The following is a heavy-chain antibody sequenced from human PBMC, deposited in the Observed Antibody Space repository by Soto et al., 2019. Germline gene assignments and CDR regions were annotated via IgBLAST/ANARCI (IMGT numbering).Heavy chain of an antibody. CDR1: GYTFTSYV. CDR3: ARDPRGKPPSRNYYYYCGMDV. V-gene: IGHV1-18*01. CDR2: ISAYNGNT. J-gene: IGHJ6*02. Sequence: ASVKVSCKASGYTFTSYVISWVRQAPGQGLEWMGWISAYNGNTNYAQKLQGRVTMTTDTSTSTAYMELRSLRSDDTAVYYCARDPRGKPPSRNYYYYCGMDVWGQGTTVTVSS. D-gene: IGHD3-10*01.